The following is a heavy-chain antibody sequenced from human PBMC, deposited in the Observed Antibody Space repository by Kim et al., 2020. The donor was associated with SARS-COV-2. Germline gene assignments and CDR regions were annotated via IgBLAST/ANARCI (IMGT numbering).Heavy chain of an antibody. CDR3: AKDRTHRDGFNI. CDR1: GFSFSTHW. J-gene: IGHJ3*02. Sequence: GGSLRLSCESSGFSFSTHWMSWVRQVPGKGLEWVANIKADGTERYYVDSVRGRFTISRDNAKNSLYLQMNSLRGEDTAVYYCAKDRTHRDGFNIWGQGT. CDR2: IKADGTER. V-gene: IGHV3-7*01.